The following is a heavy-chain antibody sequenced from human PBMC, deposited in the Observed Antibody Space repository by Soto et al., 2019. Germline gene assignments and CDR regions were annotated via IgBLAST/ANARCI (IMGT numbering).Heavy chain of an antibody. Sequence: SVKVSCKASGVTFSSYAISWVRQAPVQGLEWMGGIIPIFGTANYAQKFQGRVTITADESKSTAYMELSSLRSEDTAVYYCAMKGGKVLYDYWGQGTLVTVSS. CDR1: GVTFSSYA. V-gene: IGHV1-69*13. J-gene: IGHJ4*02. CDR3: AMKGGKVLYDY. CDR2: IIPIFGTA. D-gene: IGHD2-15*01.